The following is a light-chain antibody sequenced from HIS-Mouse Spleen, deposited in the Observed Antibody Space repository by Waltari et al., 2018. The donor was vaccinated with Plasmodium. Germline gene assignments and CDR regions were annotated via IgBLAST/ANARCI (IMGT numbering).Light chain of an antibody. Sequence: SYELTQPPSVSVSPGQPASIPCSGDKLGAKYACWYQQKPGQSPVLVIYQDRKRPSGIPERFSGSNSGNTATLTISGTQAMDEADYYCQAWDSSTAVFGGGTKLTVL. V-gene: IGLV3-1*01. CDR2: QDR. J-gene: IGLJ3*02. CDR1: KLGAKY. CDR3: QAWDSSTAV.